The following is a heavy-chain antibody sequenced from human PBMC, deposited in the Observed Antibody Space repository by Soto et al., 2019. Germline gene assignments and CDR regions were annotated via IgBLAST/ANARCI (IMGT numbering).Heavy chain of an antibody. D-gene: IGHD5-18*01. Sequence: QLQLQESGPGLVKPSETLSLTCTVSGGSISSSSYYWGWIRQPPGKGLEWIGSIYYSGSTYYNPSVKSRVTLSVDTSKNQFSLKLSSVTAADTAVYYCARLGVDTASLCDYWGQGTLVTVSS. CDR2: IYYSGST. V-gene: IGHV4-39*01. CDR3: ARLGVDTASLCDY. CDR1: GGSISSSSYY. J-gene: IGHJ4*02.